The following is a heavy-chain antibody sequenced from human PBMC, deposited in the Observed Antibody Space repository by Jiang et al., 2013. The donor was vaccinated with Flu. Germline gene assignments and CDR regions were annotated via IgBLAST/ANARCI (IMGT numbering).Heavy chain of an antibody. D-gene: IGHD3-16*02. CDR1: GGSVSSGSYY. CDR3: ARLRLGELSLRDGWFDP. Sequence: PGLVKPSETLSLTCTVSGGSVSSGSYYWSWIRQPPGKGLEWIGYIYYSGSTNYNPSLKSRVTISVDTSKNQFSLKLSSVTAADTAVYYCARLRLGELSLRDGWFDPWGQGTLVTVSS. J-gene: IGHJ5*02. CDR2: IYYSGST. V-gene: IGHV4-61*01.